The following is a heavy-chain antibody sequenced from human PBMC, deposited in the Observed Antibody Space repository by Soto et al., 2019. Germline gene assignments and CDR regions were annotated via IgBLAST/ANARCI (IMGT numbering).Heavy chain of an antibody. J-gene: IGHJ2*01. Sequence: VQLVESGGGLVQPGGSLRLSCAASGFTFSSYGMHWVRQAPGKGLEWVAVIWYDGSNKYYADSVKGRFTISRDNSKNTLYLQMNSLRAEDTAVYYCARATGDSSAYWYFDLWGRGTLVTVSS. CDR3: ARATGDSSAYWYFDL. D-gene: IGHD3-22*01. CDR2: IWYDGSNK. CDR1: GFTFSSYG. V-gene: IGHV3-33*08.